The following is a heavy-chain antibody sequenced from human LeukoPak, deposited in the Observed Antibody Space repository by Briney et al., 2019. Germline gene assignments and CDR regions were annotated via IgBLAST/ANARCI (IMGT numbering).Heavy chain of an antibody. V-gene: IGHV3-66*01. CDR1: GFTVSSNY. D-gene: IGHD2-15*01. CDR2: IYSGGST. J-gene: IGHJ3*02. CDR3: ARDGPTVVVEYSGAFDI. Sequence: GGSLRLSCAASGFTVSSNYMSWVRQAPGKGLEWVSVIYSGGSTYYADSVKGRFTISRDNSKNTLYLQMNSLRAEDTAVYYCARDGPTVVVEYSGAFDIWGQGTMVTVSS.